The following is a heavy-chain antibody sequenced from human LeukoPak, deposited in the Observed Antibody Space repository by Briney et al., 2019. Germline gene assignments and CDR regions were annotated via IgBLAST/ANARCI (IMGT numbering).Heavy chain of an antibody. Sequence: ASETLSLTCTVSGGSISRHYWSWIRQPPGKGLEWIGYIYYSGSTNYNPSLKSRVTISVDTSKNQFSLKLSSVTAADTAVYYCARVNAERGVSYSLDYWGQGTLVTVSS. V-gene: IGHV4-59*11. CDR2: IYYSGST. CDR1: GGSISRHY. D-gene: IGHD1-26*01. J-gene: IGHJ4*02. CDR3: ARVNAERGVSYSLDY.